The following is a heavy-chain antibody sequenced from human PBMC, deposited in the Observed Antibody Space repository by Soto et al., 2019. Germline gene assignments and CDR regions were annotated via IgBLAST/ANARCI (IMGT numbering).Heavy chain of an antibody. Sequence: VQLAESGGGLVKPGGSLRLSCAASGFIFSSYYMNWVRQAPGKGLEWVSSISGGGTYIYYADSVRGRYTISRDNARNSLHLQVNSLRAEDTAVYYCARSYSSASWYFQDWGQGTLVAVSA. CDR2: ISGGGTYI. D-gene: IGHD6-19*01. V-gene: IGHV3-21*01. J-gene: IGHJ1*01. CDR3: ARSYSSASWYFQD. CDR1: GFIFSSYY.